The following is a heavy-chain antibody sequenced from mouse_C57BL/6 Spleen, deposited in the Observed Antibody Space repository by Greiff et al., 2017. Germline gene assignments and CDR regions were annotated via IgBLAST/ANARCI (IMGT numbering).Heavy chain of an antibody. V-gene: IGHV7-3*01. CDR3: ARRGYYAMDY. Sequence: VQLKASGGGLVQPGGSLSLSCAASGFTFTDYYMSWVRQPPGKALEWLGFIRNKANGYTTEYSASVKGRFTISRDNSQRLLYLQMNALRAEDSATYYWARRGYYAMDYWGQGTSVTVSS. CDR1: GFTFTDYY. CDR2: IRNKANGYTT. J-gene: IGHJ4*01.